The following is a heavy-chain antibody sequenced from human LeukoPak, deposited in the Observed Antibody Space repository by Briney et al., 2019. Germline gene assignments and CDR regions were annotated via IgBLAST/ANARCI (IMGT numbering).Heavy chain of an antibody. V-gene: IGHV3-23*01. Sequence: GGSLRLSCAASGFTFSSYAMSWVRQAPGKGLEWVSAISGSGGSTYYADSVKGRFTISRDNSKNTLDLQMNSLSAEDTAVYYCAKAESGDYYYYYYYMDVWGKGTTVTVSS. J-gene: IGHJ6*03. CDR3: AKAESGDYYYYYYYMDV. CDR1: GFTFSSYA. CDR2: ISGSGGST. D-gene: IGHD1-26*01.